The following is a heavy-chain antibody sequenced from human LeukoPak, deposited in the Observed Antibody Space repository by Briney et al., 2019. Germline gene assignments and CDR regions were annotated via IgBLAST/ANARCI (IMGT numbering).Heavy chain of an antibody. J-gene: IGHJ4*02. CDR2: INPETGGT. CDR3: APGSMTYDY. D-gene: IGHD3-10*01. V-gene: IGHV1-2*02. CDR1: GYTFTDYS. Sequence: ASVKVSCKASGYTFTDYSMHWVRQAPGQGLEWMGWINPETGGTNYAQKFQGRVTMTSDTSITTAYLELSSLGSDDTAVYFCAPGSMTYDYWGQGTLVTVSS.